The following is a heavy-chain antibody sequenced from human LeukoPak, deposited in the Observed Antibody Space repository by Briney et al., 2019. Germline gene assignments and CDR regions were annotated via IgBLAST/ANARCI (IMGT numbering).Heavy chain of an antibody. V-gene: IGHV4-30-4*08. CDR1: GGSIRSYY. CDR3: ARSGYSYGTFDY. J-gene: IGHJ4*02. Sequence: SETLSLTCTVSGGSIRSYYWSWIRQPPGKGLEWIGYIYYSGSTYYNPSLKSRVTISVDTSKNQFSLKLSSVTAADTAVYYCARSGYSYGTFDYWGQGTLVTVSS. CDR2: IYYSGST. D-gene: IGHD5-18*01.